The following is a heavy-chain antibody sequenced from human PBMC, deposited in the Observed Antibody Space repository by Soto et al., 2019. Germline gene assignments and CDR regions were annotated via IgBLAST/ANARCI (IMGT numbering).Heavy chain of an antibody. J-gene: IGHJ5*02. Sequence: ASVKVSCKDSGYTFTNYDIRWVRQATGQGLEWMGWMNPNSANTGYAQKFQGRVGMTRDTSTNTAYMELSSLRSEDTAIYYCARMATSGTLNWFDPWGQGTLVTVSS. D-gene: IGHD1-26*01. V-gene: IGHV1-8*01. CDR3: ARMATSGTLNWFDP. CDR1: GYTFTNYD. CDR2: MNPNSANT.